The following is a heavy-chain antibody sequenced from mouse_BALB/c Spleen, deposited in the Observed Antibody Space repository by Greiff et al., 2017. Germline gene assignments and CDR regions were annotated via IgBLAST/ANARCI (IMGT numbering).Heavy chain of an antibody. J-gene: IGHJ4*01. CDR3: ASLGKVYYYAMDY. CDR1: GFSLTSYG. D-gene: IGHD2-14*01. Sequence: QVQLKESGPGLVQPSQSLSITCTVSGFSLTSYGVHWVRQSPGKGLEWLGVIWSGGSTDYNAAFISRLSISKDNSKSQVFFKMNSLQANDTAIYYCASLGKVYYYAMDYWGQGTSVTVSS. CDR2: IWSGGST. V-gene: IGHV2-2*02.